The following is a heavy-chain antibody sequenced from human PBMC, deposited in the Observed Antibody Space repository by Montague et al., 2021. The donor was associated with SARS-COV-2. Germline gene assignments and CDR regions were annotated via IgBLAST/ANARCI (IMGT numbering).Heavy chain of an antibody. CDR1: GGSVNRISSH. J-gene: IGHJ4*02. CDR3: ARLYGSSFDY. D-gene: IGHD4-17*01. CDR2: FNYAGAT. Sequence: SETLSLTCTVSGGSVNRISSHWVWIRQPPGKGLVYIGSFNYAGATQHNPSLKRRVTISVYTSNDQFSLKINSVTAADTAVYFCARLYGSSFDYWGQGALVTVSS. V-gene: IGHV4-39*01.